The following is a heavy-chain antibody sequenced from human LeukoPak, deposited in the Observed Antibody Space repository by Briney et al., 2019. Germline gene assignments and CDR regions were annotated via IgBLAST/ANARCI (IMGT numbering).Heavy chain of an antibody. CDR3: ARDRTLIAARPFDY. CDR2: IYYSGST. J-gene: IGHJ4*02. D-gene: IGHD6-6*01. V-gene: IGHV4-39*02. Sequence: SETLSLTCTVSGDSISSSSYYWGWIRQPPGKGLEWIGSIYYSGSTYYNPSLKSRVTISVDTSKNQFSLKLSSVTAADTAVYYCARDRTLIAARPFDYWGQGTLVTVSS. CDR1: GDSISSSSYY.